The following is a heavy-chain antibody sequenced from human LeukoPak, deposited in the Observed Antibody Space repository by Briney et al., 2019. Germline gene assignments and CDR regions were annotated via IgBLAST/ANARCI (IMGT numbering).Heavy chain of an antibody. V-gene: IGHV3-23*01. CDR1: GFTFSSYA. J-gene: IGHJ5*02. CDR3: AKGSYSSGWYRAWFDP. D-gene: IGHD6-19*01. CDR2: ISGSGGST. Sequence: GGSLRLSCAASGFTFSSYAMSWVRQAPGKGLEWVSAISGSGGSTYYADSVKGRFTISRDNSKNTLYLQMNSLRAEDTAVYYYAKGSYSSGWYRAWFDPWGQGTLVTVSS.